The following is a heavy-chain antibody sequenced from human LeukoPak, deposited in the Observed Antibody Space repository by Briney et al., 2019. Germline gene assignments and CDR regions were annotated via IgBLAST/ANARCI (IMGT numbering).Heavy chain of an antibody. V-gene: IGHV1-2*06. CDR2: INPNSGGT. CDR3: AREGGDPAWFDI. CDR1: GYTFTGYY. D-gene: IGHD3-10*01. J-gene: IGHJ3*02. Sequence: ASVTVSCKGTGYTFTGYYMHWVRQAPGQGLEWMGRINPNSGGTNYAQKFQGRVTMTRDTSISTAYMALSRLRSDDTAVYYCAREGGDPAWFDIWGQGTMVTVSS.